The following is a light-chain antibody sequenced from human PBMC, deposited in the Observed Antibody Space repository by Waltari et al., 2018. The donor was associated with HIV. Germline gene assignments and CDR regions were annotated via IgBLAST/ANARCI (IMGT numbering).Light chain of an antibody. V-gene: IGLV1-36*01. CDR2: NDD. CDR1: DSNIGRHA. J-gene: IGLJ2*01. CDR3: AAWDDGLNGVI. Sequence: QSVLTQSPSVSAAPGQSVTISCSGSDSNIGRHAVTWYQQFPGKPPRLLVYNDDLILSGVSDRLSASKSGTSASLAINDLQSEHESHYYCAAWDDGLNGVIFGGGTKVTVL.